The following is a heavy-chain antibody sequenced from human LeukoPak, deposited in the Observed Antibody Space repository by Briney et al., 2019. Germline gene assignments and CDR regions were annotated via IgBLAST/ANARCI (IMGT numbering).Heavy chain of an antibody. CDR1: GYTFTSYY. CDR2: ISAYNGNT. CDR3: ARAVEMATIYFDY. Sequence: ASVKVSCKASGYTFTSYYMHWVRQAPGQGLEWMGWISAYNGNTNYAQKLQGRVTMTTDTSTSTAYMELRSLRSDDTAVYYCARAVEMATIYFDYWGQGTLVTVSS. V-gene: IGHV1-18*04. D-gene: IGHD5-24*01. J-gene: IGHJ4*02.